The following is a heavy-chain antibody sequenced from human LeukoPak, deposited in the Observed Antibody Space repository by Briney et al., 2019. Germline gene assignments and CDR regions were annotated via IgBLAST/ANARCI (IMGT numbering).Heavy chain of an antibody. CDR3: ARGPQLELGPGGAFDI. D-gene: IGHD1-1*01. J-gene: IGHJ3*02. Sequence: GASVKVSCKASGYTFTVYYMHWVRQAPGQGLEWMGWINPNSGGTNYAQKFQGRVTMTRDTSISTAYMELSRLRSDDTAVYYCARGPQLELGPGGAFDIWGQGTMVTVSS. CDR1: GYTFTVYY. CDR2: INPNSGGT. V-gene: IGHV1-2*02.